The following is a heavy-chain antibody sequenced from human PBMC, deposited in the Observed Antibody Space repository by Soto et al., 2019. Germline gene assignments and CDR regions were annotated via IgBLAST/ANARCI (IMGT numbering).Heavy chain of an antibody. CDR3: ARAPYDFWSGQGPRDAFDI. CDR1: GGSISSYY. V-gene: IGHV4-59*01. D-gene: IGHD3-3*01. Sequence: PSETLCLTCTVSGGSISSYYWSWIRQPPGKGLEWIGYIYYSGSTNYNPSLKSRVTISVDTSKNQFSLKLSSVTAADTAVYYCARAPYDFWSGQGPRDAFDIWGQGTMVTVSS. CDR2: IYYSGST. J-gene: IGHJ3*02.